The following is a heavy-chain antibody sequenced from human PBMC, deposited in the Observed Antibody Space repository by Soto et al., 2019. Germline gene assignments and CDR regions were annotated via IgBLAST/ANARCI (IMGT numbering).Heavy chain of an antibody. J-gene: IGHJ4*02. Sequence: ETLSLTCAVHGASFSGYSWSWIRQPPGKGLEWIGDIEHSGSTNYNSSLRSRVTISLDTSKNHFSLKLNSVTAADTAVYYCARVGANPSDYWGQGTLVTVSA. D-gene: IGHD1-26*01. CDR3: ARVGANPSDY. CDR1: GASFSGYS. CDR2: IEHSGST. V-gene: IGHV4-34*01.